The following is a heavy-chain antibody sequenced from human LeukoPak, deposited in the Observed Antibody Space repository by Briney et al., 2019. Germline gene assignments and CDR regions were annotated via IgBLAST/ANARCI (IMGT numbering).Heavy chain of an antibody. J-gene: IGHJ6*02. V-gene: IGHV4-59*08. CDR3: ARNVKGMNV. CDR2: IYYTGST. D-gene: IGHD3-16*01. CDR1: GGSVSSYY. Sequence: SETLSLTCTVSGGSVSSYYWSWIWQPPGKGLEWIGYIYYTGSTNYNPSLKSRVTISVDTSKNQFSLKVTSVTAADTAVYYCARNVKGMNVWGQGTTVTVSS.